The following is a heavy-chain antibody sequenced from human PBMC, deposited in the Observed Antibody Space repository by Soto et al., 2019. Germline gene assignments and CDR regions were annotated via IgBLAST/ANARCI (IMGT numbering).Heavy chain of an antibody. CDR1: GYTFTSSY. V-gene: IGHV1-46*01. D-gene: IGHD2-8*02. CDR2: LNPSGGNT. J-gene: IGHJ5*02. CDR3: ARGETGGSFPYNWFDP. Sequence: QVQLVQSGAEVKKPGASVKVACTASGYTFTSSYIHWVRQAPGQGLEWMGILNPSGGNTYYTRKFQGRVNLTMDTSTSTVYMELSGLRSEDTAVYYCARGETGGSFPYNWFDPWGQGTLVTVSS.